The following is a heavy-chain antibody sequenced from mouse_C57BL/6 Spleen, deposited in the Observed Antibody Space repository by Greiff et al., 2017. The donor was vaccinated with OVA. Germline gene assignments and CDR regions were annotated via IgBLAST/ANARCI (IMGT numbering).Heavy chain of an antibody. V-gene: IGHV1-76*01. CDR1: GYTFTDYY. J-gene: IGHJ1*03. CDR2: IYPGSGNT. Sequence: QVQLKESGAELVRPGASVKLSCKASGYTFTDYYINWVKQRPGQGLEWIARIYPGSGNTYYNEKFKGKATLTAEKSSSTAYMQLSSLSSEDSAVYFCARCLITTVVSDVWGTGTTVTVSS. CDR3: ARCLITTVVSDV. D-gene: IGHD1-1*01.